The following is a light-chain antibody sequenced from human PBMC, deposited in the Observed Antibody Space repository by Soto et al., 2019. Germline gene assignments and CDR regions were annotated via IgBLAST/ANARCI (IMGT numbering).Light chain of an antibody. CDR3: QQHSNWPLT. Sequence: EVVLTQSPGTLSLSPGERATLSCRASQSLDNNYLAWYQQKPGQAPILLIYGASNRVTGIPGRFSGSGSGTDFTLTISKLEPEDFAVYYCQQHSNWPLTFGGGTKVEIK. CDR2: GAS. V-gene: IGKV3D-20*02. J-gene: IGKJ4*01. CDR1: QSLDNNY.